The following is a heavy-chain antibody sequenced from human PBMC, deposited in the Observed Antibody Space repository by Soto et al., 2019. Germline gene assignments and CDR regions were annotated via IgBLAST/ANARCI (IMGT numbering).Heavy chain of an antibody. J-gene: IGHJ5*02. V-gene: IGHV3-30*04. CDR1: GFTFSNYA. D-gene: IGHD3-22*01. Sequence: GGSLRLSCSASGFTFSNYALHWVRQAPGKGLEWVAIISYDGRNMYYADSVKGRFTISRDNSKNTLYLQMNSLRSEDTAVYYCVSSDSSGYTINNWFDPWGPGTLVTVSS. CDR2: ISYDGRNM. CDR3: VSSDSSGYTINNWFDP.